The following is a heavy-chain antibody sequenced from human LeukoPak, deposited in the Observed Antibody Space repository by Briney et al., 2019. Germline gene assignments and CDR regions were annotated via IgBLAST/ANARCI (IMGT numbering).Heavy chain of an antibody. J-gene: IGHJ6*02. Sequence: KPSETLSLTCAVYGGSFSGYYWSWIRQPPGKGLEWIGEINHSGSTNYNPSLKSRVTISVDTSKNQFSLKLSSVTAADTAVYYCARLSYYYDSSGYHPPGYGMDVWGQGTTVTVSS. CDR2: INHSGST. D-gene: IGHD3-22*01. CDR1: GGSFSGYY. V-gene: IGHV4-34*01. CDR3: ARLSYYYDSSGYHPPGYGMDV.